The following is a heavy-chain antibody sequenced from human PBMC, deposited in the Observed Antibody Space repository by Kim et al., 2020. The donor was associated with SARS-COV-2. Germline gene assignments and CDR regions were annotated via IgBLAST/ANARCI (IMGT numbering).Heavy chain of an antibody. D-gene: IGHD3-10*01. J-gene: IGHJ5*02. V-gene: IGHV3-23*01. Sequence: YYADSVKGRFTISRDNSKKMLVLQMNSLRAEDTAVYFCARLWSVSPRFDPWGQGTLVTVSS. CDR3: ARLWSVSPRFDP.